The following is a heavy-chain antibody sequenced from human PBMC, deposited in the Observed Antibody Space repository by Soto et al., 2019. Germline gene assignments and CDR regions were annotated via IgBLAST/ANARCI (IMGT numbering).Heavy chain of an antibody. CDR3: ARPLYYGACFDY. V-gene: IGHV4-30-4*01. CDR2: IFYTGSA. J-gene: IGHJ4*02. CDR1: GGSISSDDYY. D-gene: IGHD3-3*01. Sequence: SETLSLTCTVSGGSISSDDYYWSRIRQRPGKALEWIGYIFYTGSAYYNPSLRSRFTISVDTSKNQFSLKLSSVTAAATDVYYCARPLYYGACFDYWGQGIPVTVSS.